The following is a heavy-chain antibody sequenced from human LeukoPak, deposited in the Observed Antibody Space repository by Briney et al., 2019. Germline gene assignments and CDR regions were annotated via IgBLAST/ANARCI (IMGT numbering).Heavy chain of an antibody. J-gene: IGHJ3*02. Sequence: PGGSLRLSCAASGFTFSSYAMHWVRQAPGKGLEWVAVISYDGSNKYYADSVKGRFTISRDNFKNTLYLQMNSLRAEDTAVYYCAAGGYSNYGAFDIWGQGTMVTVSS. CDR2: ISYDGSNK. D-gene: IGHD3-22*01. CDR3: AAGGYSNYGAFDI. CDR1: GFTFSSYA. V-gene: IGHV3-30-3*01.